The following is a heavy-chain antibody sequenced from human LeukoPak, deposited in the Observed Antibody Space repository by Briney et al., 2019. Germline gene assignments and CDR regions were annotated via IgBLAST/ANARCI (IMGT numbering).Heavy chain of an antibody. CDR3: ARESGDYYYYYMDV. J-gene: IGHJ6*03. CDR2: INSDGSST. D-gene: IGHD4-17*01. Sequence: GGSLRLSCAASGFTFSSYWMHWVRQAPGKGLVWVSRINSDGSSTNYADSVKGRFTISRDNAKNTLYLQMNSLRAEDTAVYYCARESGDYYYYYMDVWGKGTTVTVSS. V-gene: IGHV3-74*01. CDR1: GFTFSSYW.